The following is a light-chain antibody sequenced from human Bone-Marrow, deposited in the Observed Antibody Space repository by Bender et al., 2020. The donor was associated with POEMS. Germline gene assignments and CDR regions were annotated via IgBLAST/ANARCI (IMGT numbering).Light chain of an antibody. CDR2: DVD. J-gene: IGLJ1*01. V-gene: IGLV2-11*01. CDR3: CSYAGTNSFYV. Sequence: QSALTQPPSASGSPGQSVTISCTGTSSDVGGYTYVSWYQRHPGKVPKLLLYDVDYRPSGVPDRFSGSKSDNTASLTISGLQAEDEADYFCCSYAGTNSFYVFGSGTTVTVL. CDR1: SSDVGGYTY.